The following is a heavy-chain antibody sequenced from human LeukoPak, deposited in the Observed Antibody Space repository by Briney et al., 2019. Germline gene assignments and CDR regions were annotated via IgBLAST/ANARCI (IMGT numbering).Heavy chain of an antibody. V-gene: IGHV1-69*04. D-gene: IGHD6-13*01. J-gene: IGHJ6*02. CDR3: ARGLPIAAAGYYYYYYGMDV. Sequence: SVKVSCKASGGTFSSYAISWVRQAPGQGLEWMGRIIPILGIANYAQKFQGRVTITADKSTSTAYMELSSLRSEDTAVYYCARGLPIAAAGYYYYYYGMDVWGQGTTVTVSS. CDR2: IIPILGIA. CDR1: GGTFSSYA.